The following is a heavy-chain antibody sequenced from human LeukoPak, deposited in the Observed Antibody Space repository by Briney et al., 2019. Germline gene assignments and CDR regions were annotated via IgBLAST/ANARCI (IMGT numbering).Heavy chain of an antibody. V-gene: IGHV4-39*01. CDR1: GGSISSSSYY. CDR3: AREPITMIGFDP. Sequence: PSETLSLTCTVSGGSISSSSYYWGWIRQPPGKGLEWIGSIYYSGSTYYNPSLKSRVTISVDTSKNRFSLKLSSVTAADTAVYYCAREPITMIGFDPWGQGTLVTVSS. CDR2: IYYSGST. D-gene: IGHD3-22*01. J-gene: IGHJ5*02.